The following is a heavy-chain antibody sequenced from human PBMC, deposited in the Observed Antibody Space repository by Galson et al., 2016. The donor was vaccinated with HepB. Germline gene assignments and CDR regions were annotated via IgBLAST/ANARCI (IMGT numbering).Heavy chain of an antibody. J-gene: IGHJ3*02. CDR1: GDSIGRYY. Sequence: ETLSLTCSVSGDSIGRYYWSWIRQPPGKGLEWIGYIYNSGSITYNPSLKSRVSISVDTSKNQFSLRLTSVTAADTAMYYCARDIILASYPRAFDTWGHGTKVTVSS. CDR2: IYNSGSI. D-gene: IGHD2-8*02. CDR3: ARDIILASYPRAFDT. V-gene: IGHV4-59*01.